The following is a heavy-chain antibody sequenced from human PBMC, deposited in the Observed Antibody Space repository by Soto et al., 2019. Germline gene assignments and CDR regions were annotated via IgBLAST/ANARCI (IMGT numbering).Heavy chain of an antibody. CDR3: AHNPSSSTNWYIRDDWFDP. J-gene: IGHJ5*02. CDR2: IYGDDDK. D-gene: IGHD6-13*01. V-gene: IGHV2-5*02. CDR1: GFSLTTSGVG. Sequence: QITLNESGPALVKPTQTLTLTCTFSGFSLTTSGVGVHWLRQPPGKALEWLAVIYGDDDKRYNPSLETRLTITKDTPXTXVXXTMTNMAPLDTATYYCAHNPSSSTNWYIRDDWFDPWGQGTLVTVSS.